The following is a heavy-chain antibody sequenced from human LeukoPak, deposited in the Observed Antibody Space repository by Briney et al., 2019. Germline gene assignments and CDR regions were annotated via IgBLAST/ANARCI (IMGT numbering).Heavy chain of an antibody. CDR1: GLTLNRDW. D-gene: IGHD6-13*01. V-gene: IGHV3-7*01. J-gene: IGHJ4*02. Sequence: GGSLRLSCEASGLTLNRDWTAWVRQAPGKGLQWVANINRDGREEYYVDSVKGRFTISRDNAKNSLSLQMSSLRAEDTAVYYCVGRRTSAAGNFWGQGTLVTVSS. CDR3: VGRRTSAAGNF. CDR2: INRDGREE.